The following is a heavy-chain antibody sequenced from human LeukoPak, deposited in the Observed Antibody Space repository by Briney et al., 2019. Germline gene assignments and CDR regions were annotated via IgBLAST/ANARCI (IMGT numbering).Heavy chain of an antibody. J-gene: IGHJ4*02. Sequence: PSETLSLTCAVSGGSISSSNWWSWVRQPPGKGLEWIGEIYHSGSTNYNPPLKSRVTISVDKSKNQFSLKLSSVTAADTAVYYCARAPAAGSFFDYWGQGTLVTVSS. D-gene: IGHD6-13*01. CDR2: IYHSGST. CDR3: ARAPAAGSFFDY. CDR1: GGSISSSNW. V-gene: IGHV4-4*02.